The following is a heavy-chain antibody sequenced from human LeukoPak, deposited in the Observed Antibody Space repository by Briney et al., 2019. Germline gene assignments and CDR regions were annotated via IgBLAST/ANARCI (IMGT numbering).Heavy chain of an antibody. CDR2: IYYRGST. CDR3: ARQSSGYYSLFDY. D-gene: IGHD3-22*01. J-gene: IGHJ4*02. V-gene: IGHV4-39*01. CDR1: GGSISSSSYY. Sequence: PSETLSLTCTVSGGSISSSSYYWGWIRQPPGKGLEWIGSIYYRGSTYNNPSLKSRVTISVDTSKNQFSLKLSSVTAADTAVYYCARQSSGYYSLFDYWGQGTLVTVSS.